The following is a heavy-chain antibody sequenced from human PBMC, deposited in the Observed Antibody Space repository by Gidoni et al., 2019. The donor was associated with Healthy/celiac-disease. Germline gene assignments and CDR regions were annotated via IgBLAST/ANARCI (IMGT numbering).Heavy chain of an antibody. CDR3: ATDYGEIDAFDI. V-gene: IGHV4-38-2*01. CDR1: GYSISSGYY. J-gene: IGHJ3*02. D-gene: IGHD4-17*01. CDR2: IDHSGST. Sequence: QVQLQESGPGLVKPSETLSLTCAVSGYSISSGYYWGWIRQPPGKGLEWIGSIDHSGSTYYNPSLKSRVTISVDTSKNQFSLKLSSVTAADTAVYYCATDYGEIDAFDIWGQGTMVTVSS.